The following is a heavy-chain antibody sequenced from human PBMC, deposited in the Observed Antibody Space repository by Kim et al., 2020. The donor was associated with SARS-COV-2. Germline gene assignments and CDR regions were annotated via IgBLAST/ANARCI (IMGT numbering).Heavy chain of an antibody. CDR1: GGSFSGYY. J-gene: IGHJ5*02. CDR2: INHSGST. D-gene: IGHD6-13*01. Sequence: SETLSLTCAVYGGSFSGYYWSWVRQPPGKGLEWIGEINHSGSTNYNPSLKNRVTISVDTSKNQFSLKLSSVTAADTAVYYCSRGVLAAAGTRRFNWFDP. CDR3: SRGVLAAAGTRRFNWFDP. V-gene: IGHV4-34*01.